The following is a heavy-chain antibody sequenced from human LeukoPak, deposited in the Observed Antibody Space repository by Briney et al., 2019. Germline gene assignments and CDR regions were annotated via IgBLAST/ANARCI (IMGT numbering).Heavy chain of an antibody. Sequence: ASVKVSCKASGYTFRNYDIVWVRQATGQGLEWMGWMKPDNGNTGYIEMFQGRLTLTRDTSINTAYLELRNLRSEDTAVYYCARDRNDSFDYWGQGTLVTVSS. CDR1: GYTFRNYD. V-gene: IGHV1-8*03. CDR2: MKPDNGNT. CDR3: ARDRNDSFDY. J-gene: IGHJ4*02. D-gene: IGHD1-1*01.